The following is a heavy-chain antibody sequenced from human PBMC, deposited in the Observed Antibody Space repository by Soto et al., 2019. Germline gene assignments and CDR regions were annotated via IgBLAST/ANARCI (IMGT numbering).Heavy chain of an antibody. Sequence: ASVKVSCKASGYIFNRHGIGWVRQAPGQGLEWMGWISCFNGDREYAQKLQGRVTMTRDTSTGTVYMDLTSLRSHDTHVYYCARDHCNSSGYKLYLDFWGQVYPVPVSS. CDR2: ISCFNGDR. V-gene: IGHV1-18*01. J-gene: IGHJ4*02. CDR1: GYIFNRHG. CDR3: ARDHCNSSGYKLYLDF. D-gene: IGHD3-22*01.